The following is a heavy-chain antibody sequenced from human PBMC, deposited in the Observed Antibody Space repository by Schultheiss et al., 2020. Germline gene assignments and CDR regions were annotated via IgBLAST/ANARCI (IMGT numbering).Heavy chain of an antibody. V-gene: IGHV4-59*12. CDR1: GGSISSYY. J-gene: IGHJ5*02. CDR3: AREQTQLLWFGELFWFDP. D-gene: IGHD3-10*01. Sequence: SQTLSLTCTVSGGSISSYYWSWIRQPPGKGLEWIGYIYYSGSTNYNPSLKSRVTISVDTSKNQFSLKLSSVTAADTAVYYCAREQTQLLWFGELFWFDPWGQGTLVNVYS. CDR2: IYYSGST.